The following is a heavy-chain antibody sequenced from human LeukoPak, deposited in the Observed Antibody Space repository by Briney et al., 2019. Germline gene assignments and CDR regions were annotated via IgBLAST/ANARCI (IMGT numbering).Heavy chain of an antibody. J-gene: IGHJ6*03. CDR2: ISAYSGNA. Sequence: ASVKVSCKAPGYTFTTYNINWVRQAPGQGLGWMGWISAYSGNANCAQKFQGRVTMTTDTSTSTANMELRSLRSDDTAVYYCARTEKAYCGGVCDNYHMDVWGRGTTVTVSS. D-gene: IGHD2-21*02. V-gene: IGHV1-18*01. CDR3: ARTEKAYCGGVCDNYHMDV. CDR1: GYTFTTYN.